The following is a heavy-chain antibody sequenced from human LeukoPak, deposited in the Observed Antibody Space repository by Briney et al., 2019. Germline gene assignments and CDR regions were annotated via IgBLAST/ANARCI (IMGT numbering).Heavy chain of an antibody. D-gene: IGHD3-10*01. CDR3: ARRHGSGSYLRVSYYMDV. CDR2: ICSSSSTI. CDR1: GFTFSSYS. Sequence: GGSLRLSCAASGFTFSSYSMNWVRQAPGKGLEWVSYICSSSSTIYYADSVKGRFTISRDNAKNSLYLQMNSLRAEDTAVYYCARRHGSGSYLRVSYYMDVWGKGTTVTVSS. J-gene: IGHJ6*03. V-gene: IGHV3-48*01.